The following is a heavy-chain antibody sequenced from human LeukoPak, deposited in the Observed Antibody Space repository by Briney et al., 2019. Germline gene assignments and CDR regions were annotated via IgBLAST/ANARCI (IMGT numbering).Heavy chain of an antibody. CDR3: ARSVHCSSTSCYAGYYGMDV. V-gene: IGHV3-21*01. CDR1: GFTFSSYS. CDR2: ISSSSSYI. J-gene: IGHJ6*02. Sequence: GGSLRLSCAASGFTFSSYSMNWVRPAPGKGLEWVSSISSSSSYIYYADSVKGRFTISRDNAKNSLYLQMNSLRAEDTAVYYCARSVHCSSTSCYAGYYGMDVWGQGTTVTVSS. D-gene: IGHD2-2*01.